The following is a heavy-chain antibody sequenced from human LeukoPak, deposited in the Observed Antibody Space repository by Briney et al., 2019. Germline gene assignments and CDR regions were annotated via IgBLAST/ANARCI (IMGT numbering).Heavy chain of an antibody. Sequence: GGSLRLSCAASGFTFSSYAMSWVRQAPGKGLEWVSAISGSGGSTYYADSVKGRFTISRDNSKNTLYLQMNSLRAEDTAVYYCAKEDNYDFWSGYYQGWFDPWGQGTLVTVSS. J-gene: IGHJ5*02. CDR3: AKEDNYDFWSGYYQGWFDP. V-gene: IGHV3-23*01. CDR2: ISGSGGST. D-gene: IGHD3-3*01. CDR1: GFTFSSYA.